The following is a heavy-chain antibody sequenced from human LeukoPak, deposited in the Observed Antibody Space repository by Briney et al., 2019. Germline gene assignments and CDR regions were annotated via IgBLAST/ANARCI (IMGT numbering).Heavy chain of an antibody. D-gene: IGHD2-21*01. CDR3: ETERQAPDCDCECDALCAHDFFDF. CDR2: INPSGGST. V-gene: IGHV1-46*01. J-gene: IGHJ3*01. CDR1: GYTFTSYY. Sequence: ASVKVSFKSSGYTFTSYYMHGLGQAPGQGLEWMGIINPSGGSTSYSQKFQGRVTMTMDTSTSTVYMELSSLRSEDTAVYDCETERQAPDCDCECDALCAHDFFDFWGQGTMVTVSS.